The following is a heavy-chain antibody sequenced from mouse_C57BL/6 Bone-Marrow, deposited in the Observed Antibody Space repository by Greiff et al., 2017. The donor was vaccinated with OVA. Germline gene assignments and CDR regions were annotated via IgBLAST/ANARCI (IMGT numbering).Heavy chain of an antibody. D-gene: IGHD2-14*01. V-gene: IGHV1-63*01. Sequence: VQLQQSGAELVRPGTSVKMSCKASGYTFTNYWIGWAKQRPGHGLEWIGDIYPGGGYTNYNEKFKGKATLTADKSSSTAYMQFSSLTSEDSAIYYCERKGVRGGFAYWGQGTLVTVSA. J-gene: IGHJ3*01. CDR3: ERKGVRGGFAY. CDR1: GYTFTNYW. CDR2: IYPGGGYT.